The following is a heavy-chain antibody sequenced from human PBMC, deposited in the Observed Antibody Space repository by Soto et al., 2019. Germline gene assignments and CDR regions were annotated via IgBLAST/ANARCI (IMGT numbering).Heavy chain of an antibody. J-gene: IGHJ6*02. CDR2: IIPILGIA. V-gene: IGHV1-69*02. CDR1: GGTFSSYT. Sequence: GASVKVSCKASGGTFSSYTISWVRQAPGQGLEWMGRIIPILGIANYAQKFQGRVTITADKSTSTAYMELSSLRSEDTAVYYCARAGGYYGSGCDDHQENYGMYVWGQGTTVTVSS. CDR3: ARAGGYYGSGCDDHQENYGMYV. D-gene: IGHD3-10*01.